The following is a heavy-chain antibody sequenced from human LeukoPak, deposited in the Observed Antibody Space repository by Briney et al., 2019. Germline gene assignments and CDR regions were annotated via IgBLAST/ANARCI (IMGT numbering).Heavy chain of an antibody. CDR3: ARGYGGNFKYFDY. Sequence: SETLSLTCAVYGGSFSGYYWSWIRQPPGKGLEWIGEINHSGSTNYNPSLKSRVTISVDTSKNQFSLKLSSVTAADTAVYYCARGYGGNFKYFDYWGQGTLVTVSS. V-gene: IGHV4-34*01. D-gene: IGHD4-23*01. CDR1: GGSFSGYY. J-gene: IGHJ4*02. CDR2: INHSGST.